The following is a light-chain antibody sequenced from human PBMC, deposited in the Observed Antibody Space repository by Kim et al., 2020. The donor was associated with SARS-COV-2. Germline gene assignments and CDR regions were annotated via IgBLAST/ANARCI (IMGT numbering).Light chain of an antibody. J-gene: IGLJ2*01. CDR1: KLGDKY. Sequence: SYELTQPHSVSVSPGQTASITCSGDKLGDKYARWYQQKPGQSPVLVIYQDSKRPSGIPERFSGSNSGNTATLTISGTQAMDEADYYCQAWDSSGVFGGG. CDR2: QDS. CDR3: QAWDSSGV. V-gene: IGLV3-1*01.